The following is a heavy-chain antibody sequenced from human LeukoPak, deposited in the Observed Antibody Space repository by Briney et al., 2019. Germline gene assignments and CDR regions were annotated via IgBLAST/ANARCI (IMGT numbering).Heavy chain of an antibody. CDR2: ISGSGGST. D-gene: IGHD2-2*01. Sequence: GGSLRLSCAASGFTFSSYAMSWVRQAPGKGLEWVSAISGSGGSTYYADSVKGRFTISRDNSKNTLYLQMNSLRAEDTAVYYCAKDALLDCSSTSCYQGGVSPPNWFDPWGQGTLVTVSS. V-gene: IGHV3-23*01. CDR1: GFTFSSYA. J-gene: IGHJ5*02. CDR3: AKDALLDCSSTSCYQGGVSPPNWFDP.